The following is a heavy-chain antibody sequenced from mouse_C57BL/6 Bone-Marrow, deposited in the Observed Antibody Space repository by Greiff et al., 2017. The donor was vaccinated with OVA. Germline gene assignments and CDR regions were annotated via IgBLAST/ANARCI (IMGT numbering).Heavy chain of an antibody. CDR3: ARGPYSNKGY. Sequence: QVQLQQSGAELVRPGASVKLSCKASGYTFTDYYINWVKQRPGQGLEWIARIYPGSGNTYYNEKFKGKATLTAEKSSSTAYMQLSSLTSEDSAVYFCARGPYSNKGYWGQGTTLTVSS. D-gene: IGHD2-5*01. CDR1: GYTFTDYY. V-gene: IGHV1-76*01. CDR2: IYPGSGNT. J-gene: IGHJ2*01.